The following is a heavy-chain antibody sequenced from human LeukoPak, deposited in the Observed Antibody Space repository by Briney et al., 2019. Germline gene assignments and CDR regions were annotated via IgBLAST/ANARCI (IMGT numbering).Heavy chain of an antibody. J-gene: IGHJ4*02. D-gene: IGHD2-2*01. CDR3: ARDRDIVVVPALTGFDY. CDR2: ISSGSSTI. CDR1: GFTFSNYG. V-gene: IGHV3-48*01. Sequence: GGSLRLSCAASGFTFSNYGMNWVRQAPGKGLECVSYISSGSSTIYYADSVKGRFTISRDNAKNSLYLQMNSLRAEDTAVYYCARDRDIVVVPALTGFDYWGQGTLVTVSS.